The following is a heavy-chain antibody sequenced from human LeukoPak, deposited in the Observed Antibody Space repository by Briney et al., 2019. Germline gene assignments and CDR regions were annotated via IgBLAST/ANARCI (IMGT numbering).Heavy chain of an antibody. D-gene: IGHD2-8*01. J-gene: IGHJ5*02. CDR1: GGSISSLY. V-gene: IGHV4-59*11. CDR3: GRESFGGHCTRTGCFQYTWVDP. CDR2: IHNSGST. Sequence: SETLSPTCTVSGGSISSLYWTWTRQPPGKGLEWIGNIHNSGSTNYNPSLKSRVTISVDTAKNQFSLRLNSVTAADTAVYYCGRESFGGHCTRTGCFQYTWVDPWGQGSLVTVSS.